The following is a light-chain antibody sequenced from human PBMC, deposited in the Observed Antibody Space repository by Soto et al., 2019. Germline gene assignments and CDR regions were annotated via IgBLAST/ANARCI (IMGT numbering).Light chain of an antibody. Sequence: DIQMTQSPATLSGFLGDRVNLPFRASQSIGGFLNWYQQKLGKAPKLLIYAAYSLQSGVPSRFSGSGSGTDFTLTISSLQPEDFATYYCQQSYSTPLTFGGGTKVDIK. CDR1: QSIGGF. CDR3: QQSYSTPLT. J-gene: IGKJ4*01. V-gene: IGKV1-39*01. CDR2: AAY.